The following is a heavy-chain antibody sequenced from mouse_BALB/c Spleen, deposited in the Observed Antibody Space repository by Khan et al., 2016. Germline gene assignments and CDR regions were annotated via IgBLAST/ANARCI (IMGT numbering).Heavy chain of an antibody. J-gene: IGHJ2*01. V-gene: IGHV3-2*02. CDR2: ISHSGST. Sequence: EVQLQESGPGLVKPSQSLSLTCTVTGYSITSDYAWNWIRQFPGNKLEWMGYISHSGSTSYNPSLKSRISITRDTSKNQFFLQLNSVTTEDTATYYCARGGYFDYWGQGTTLTVSS. CDR3: ARGGYFDY. CDR1: GYSITSDYA.